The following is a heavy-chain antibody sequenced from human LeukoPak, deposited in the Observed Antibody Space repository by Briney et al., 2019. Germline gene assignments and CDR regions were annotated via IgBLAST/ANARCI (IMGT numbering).Heavy chain of an antibody. D-gene: IGHD5-12*01. CDR1: GFTFSSYS. J-gene: IGHJ4*02. CDR2: IRSSSSYI. Sequence: GGSLRLSCAASGFTFSSYSMNWVRQAPGKGLEWVSSIRSSSSYIYYADSVKGRFTISRDNAKNSVYLQMNTLRAEDTAVYYCARAGSGLFPARGNSGCLDYWGQGTLVTVSS. V-gene: IGHV3-21*01. CDR3: ARAGSGLFPARGNSGCLDY.